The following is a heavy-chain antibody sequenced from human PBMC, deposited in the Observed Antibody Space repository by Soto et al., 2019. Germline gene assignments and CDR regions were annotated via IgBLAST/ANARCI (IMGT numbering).Heavy chain of an antibody. CDR3: ARDERSVAVAPFFDY. J-gene: IGHJ4*02. Sequence: GGSLRLSCAASGFSFSIYNMSWVRQAPGKVLEWVSFISSSSNYIYYADSVKGRFTISRDNAKNSLFLQMNNLRAEDTAVYFCARDERSVAVAPFFDYWGQGTQVPVSS. CDR2: ISSSSNYI. D-gene: IGHD6-19*01. V-gene: IGHV3-21*01. CDR1: GFSFSIYN.